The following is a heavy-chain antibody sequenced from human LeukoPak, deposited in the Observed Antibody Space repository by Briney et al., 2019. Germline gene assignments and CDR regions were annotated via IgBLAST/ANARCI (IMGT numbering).Heavy chain of an antibody. CDR3: ANADTEDYFDF. CDR2: IYHDGST. V-gene: IGHV4-38-2*02. D-gene: IGHD3-16*01. J-gene: IGHJ4*02. Sequence: SETLSLTCSVSGYSISSGYYWGWVRQPPGKGLQWIGSIYHDGSTFYSPSPSLKGRVTISLDTPRRQFSLKLASVTAADTAIYYCANADTEDYFDFWGQGTPVTVSS. CDR1: GYSISSGYY.